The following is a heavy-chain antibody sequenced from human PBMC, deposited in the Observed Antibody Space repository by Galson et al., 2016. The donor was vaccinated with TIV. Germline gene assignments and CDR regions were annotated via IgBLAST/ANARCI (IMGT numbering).Heavy chain of an antibody. CDR3: AIQCTYYYDSSDFFGAFEI. CDR2: ISSAGSFI. J-gene: IGHJ3*02. V-gene: IGHV3-21*01. D-gene: IGHD3-22*01. Sequence: SLRLSCAASGFTFSNYAMDWVRQAPGKGLEWVSSISSAGSFIYFADSLKGRFTISRDNAKKSLFLQMNSLRAEDTAVYYCAIQCTYYYDSSDFFGAFEIWGQGTRVPVSS. CDR1: GFTFSNYA.